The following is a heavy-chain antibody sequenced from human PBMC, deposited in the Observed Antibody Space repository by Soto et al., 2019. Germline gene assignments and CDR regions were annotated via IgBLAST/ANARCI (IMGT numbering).Heavy chain of an antibody. CDR1: GYTFTGYY. CDR2: INPNSGGT. D-gene: IGHD3-3*01. Sequence: GASVKVSCKASGYTFTGYYMHWVRQAPGQGLEWMGWINPNSGGTNYAQKFQGWVTMTRDTSISTAYMELSRLRSDDTAVYYCARDQWRNDFWSGYRGYYFDYWGQGTLVTVSS. J-gene: IGHJ4*02. V-gene: IGHV1-2*04. CDR3: ARDQWRNDFWSGYRGYYFDY.